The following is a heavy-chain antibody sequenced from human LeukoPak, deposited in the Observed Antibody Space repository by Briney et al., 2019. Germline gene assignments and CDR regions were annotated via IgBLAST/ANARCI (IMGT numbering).Heavy chain of an antibody. J-gene: IGHJ4*02. Sequence: ASVKVSCKVSGYTLTELSMHWVRQAPGKGLEWMGGFDPEDGETIYAQKFQGRVTMTEDTSTDTAYMELSSLRSEDTAVYYCATGHPSFYSNYVTPVIWGQGTLVTVSS. V-gene: IGHV1-24*01. CDR2: FDPEDGET. CDR1: GYTLTELS. CDR3: ATGHPSFYSNYVTPVI. D-gene: IGHD4-11*01.